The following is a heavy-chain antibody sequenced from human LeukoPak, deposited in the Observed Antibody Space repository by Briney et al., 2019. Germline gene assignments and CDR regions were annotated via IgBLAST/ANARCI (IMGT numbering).Heavy chain of an antibody. V-gene: IGHV3-53*01. CDR3: AREFTPGAFDI. CDR2: IYSDGSR. CDR1: GFSVSTDH. Sequence: GGSLRLSCAASGFSVSTDHMSWVRQAPGKGLEWVSVIYSDGSRYYADTVKGRFTISRDNSKNTVDLLVNSPRAEDTAMYYCAREFTPGAFDIWGQGTMVTVSS. D-gene: IGHD2-15*01. J-gene: IGHJ3*02.